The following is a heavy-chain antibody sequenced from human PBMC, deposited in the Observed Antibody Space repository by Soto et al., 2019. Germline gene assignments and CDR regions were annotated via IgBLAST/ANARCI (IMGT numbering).Heavy chain of an antibody. CDR3: ARDWYNWNYGNLLDVGGADY. D-gene: IGHD1-7*01. J-gene: IGHJ4*02. CDR1: GYTFTSYG. CDR2: ISAYNGNT. Sequence: QVQLVQSGAEVKKPGASVKVSCKASGYTFTSYGISWVRQAPGQGLEGMGWISAYNGNTNYAQKLQGRVTMTTDTSTSTAYMELRSLRSDDTAVYYCARDWYNWNYGNLLDVGGADYWGQGTLVTVSS. V-gene: IGHV1-18*01.